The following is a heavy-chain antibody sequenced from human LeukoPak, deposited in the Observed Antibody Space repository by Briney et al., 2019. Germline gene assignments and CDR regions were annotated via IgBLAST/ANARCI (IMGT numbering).Heavy chain of an antibody. Sequence: SETLSLTCTVSGGSIGSSIYYWGWIRQPPGKGLEWIGSIYYSGSTYYNPSLKSRVTISVDTSKNHLSLKLSSVTAADTAVYYCARLVGTSAYHFDDWGQGTLVTVSS. CDR1: GGSIGSSIYY. D-gene: IGHD3-22*01. V-gene: IGHV4-39*02. CDR3: ARLVGTSAYHFDD. J-gene: IGHJ4*02. CDR2: IYYSGST.